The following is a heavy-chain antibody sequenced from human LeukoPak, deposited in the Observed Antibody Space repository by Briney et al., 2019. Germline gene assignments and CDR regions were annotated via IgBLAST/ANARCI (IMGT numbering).Heavy chain of an antibody. V-gene: IGHV1-3*01. Sequence: ASVKVSCKASGYTFTSYAVHRVRQAPGQRLGWMGWINAGNGNTKYSQKFQGRVTITRDTSASTAYMELSSLRSEDTAVYYCARGERCSSTSCYAMSEYFQHWGQGTLVTVSS. D-gene: IGHD2-2*01. CDR1: GYTFTSYA. CDR3: ARGERCSSTSCYAMSEYFQH. J-gene: IGHJ1*01. CDR2: INAGNGNT.